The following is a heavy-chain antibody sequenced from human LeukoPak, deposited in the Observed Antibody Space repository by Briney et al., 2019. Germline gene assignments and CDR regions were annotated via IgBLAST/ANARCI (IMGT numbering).Heavy chain of an antibody. CDR2: IYPGDSDT. V-gene: IGHV5-51*01. CDR3: ARRGSGGSWPGEVRFDP. Sequence: GESLQISCKGSGYSFTSYWIGWVRQMPGKGLDWMGIIYPGDSDTRYSPSFQGQVTISADKSISTAYLQWSSLKASDTAMYYCARRGSGGSWPGEVRFDPWGQGTLVTVSS. J-gene: IGHJ5*02. CDR1: GYSFTSYW. D-gene: IGHD2-15*01.